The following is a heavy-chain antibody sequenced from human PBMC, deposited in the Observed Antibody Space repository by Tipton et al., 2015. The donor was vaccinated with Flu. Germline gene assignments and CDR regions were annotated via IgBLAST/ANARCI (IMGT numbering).Heavy chain of an antibody. CDR1: GGSISSYY. V-gene: IGHV4-59*01. CDR2: IYYSGST. D-gene: IGHD1-26*01. J-gene: IGHJ4*02. CDR3: ARELGATGEGFDY. Sequence: TLSLTCTVSGGSISSYYWSWIRQPPGKGLEWIGYIYYSGSTNYNPSLKSRVTISVDTSKNQFSRKLSSVTAADTAVYYCARELGATGEGFDYWGQGTLVTVSS.